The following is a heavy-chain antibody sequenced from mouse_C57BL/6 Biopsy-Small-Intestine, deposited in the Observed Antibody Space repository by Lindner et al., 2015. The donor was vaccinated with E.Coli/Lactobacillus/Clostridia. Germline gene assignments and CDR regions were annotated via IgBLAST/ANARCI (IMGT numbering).Heavy chain of an antibody. CDR1: GYTFTTYW. Sequence: VQLQESGAELVKPGASVKLSCKASGYTFTTYWMQWVKQRPGQGLEWIGRIHPSDSDTNYNQNFKGKATLTVAKSSSTAYMQLSSLTSEDSAVYFCAKYYYGSSYGYFDVWGTGTTVTVSS. V-gene: IGHV1-74*01. D-gene: IGHD1-1*01. CDR3: AKYYYGSSYGYFDV. CDR2: IHPSDSDT. J-gene: IGHJ1*03.